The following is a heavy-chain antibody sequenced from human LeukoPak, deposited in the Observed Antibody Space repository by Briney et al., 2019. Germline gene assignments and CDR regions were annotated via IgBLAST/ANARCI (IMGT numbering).Heavy chain of an antibody. CDR1: GFTYSSCV. J-gene: IGHJ4*02. D-gene: IGHD2-2*01. CDR3: VKRQCSSTHCYGFDY. CDR2: ISGSGAST. V-gene: IGHV3-23*01. Sequence: GGSLRLSCAASGFTYSSCVMAWVRQAPGKGLEWVSSISGSGASTYYADSVKGRFTISRDNSMNTLYLQMNSLRADDTAVYYCVKRQCSSTHCYGFDYWGQGTLVTVSS.